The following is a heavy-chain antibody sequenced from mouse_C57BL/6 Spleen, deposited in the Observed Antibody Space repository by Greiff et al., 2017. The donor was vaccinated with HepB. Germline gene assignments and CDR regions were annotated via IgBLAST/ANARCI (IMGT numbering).Heavy chain of an antibody. Sequence: EVQLQESGPGLVKPSQSLSLTCSVTGYSITSGYYWNWIRQFPGNKLEWMGYISYDGSNNYNPSLKNRISITRDTSKNQFFLKLNSVTTEDTATYYCARVRAVGYFDVWGTGTTVTVSS. V-gene: IGHV3-6*01. D-gene: IGHD3-3*01. CDR1: GYSITSGYY. CDR2: ISYDGSN. CDR3: ARVRAVGYFDV. J-gene: IGHJ1*03.